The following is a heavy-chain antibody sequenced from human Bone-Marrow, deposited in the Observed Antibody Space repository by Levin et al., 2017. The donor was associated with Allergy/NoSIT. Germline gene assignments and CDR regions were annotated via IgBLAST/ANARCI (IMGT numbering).Heavy chain of an antibody. CDR1: GYTFSGYY. J-gene: IGHJ3*02. V-gene: IGHV1-2*02. CDR2: ILPGSGDT. D-gene: IGHD3-22*01. CDR3: ARGYYDSTGYYYPRPRGAFAI. Sequence: GASVKVSCKTSGYTFSGYYLHWVRQAPGQGLEWMGWILPGSGDTDYAQSFQGRVTLTTDTSISTAYMELNDLRSDDTAVYYCARGYYDSTGYYYPRPRGAFAIWGQGTMVTVSS.